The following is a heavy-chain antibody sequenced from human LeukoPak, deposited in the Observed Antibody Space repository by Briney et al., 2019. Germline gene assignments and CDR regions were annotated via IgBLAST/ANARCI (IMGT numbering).Heavy chain of an antibody. J-gene: IGHJ4*02. D-gene: IGHD3-10*01. CDR3: AKAYYYGSGSYYPRFEHVRAFDY. Sequence: QSGGSLRLSCAASGFTFSSYAMSWVRQAPGKGLEWVSAISGSGGSTYYADSVKGRFTISRDNSKNTLYLQMNSLRAEDTAVYYCAKAYYYGSGSYYPRFEHVRAFDYWGQGTLVTVSS. CDR1: GFTFSSYA. V-gene: IGHV3-23*01. CDR2: ISGSGGST.